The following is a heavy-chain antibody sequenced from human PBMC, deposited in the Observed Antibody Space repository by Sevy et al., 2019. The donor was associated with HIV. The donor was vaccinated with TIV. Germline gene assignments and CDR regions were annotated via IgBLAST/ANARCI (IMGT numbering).Heavy chain of an antibody. CDR3: ARDNDYYYYGMDV. CDR1: GFTFSSYW. CDR2: IKQDGSGK. J-gene: IGHJ6*02. V-gene: IGHV3-7*01. Sequence: GGSLRLSCAASGFTFSSYWMSWVRQAPGKGLEWVANIKQDGSGKYYVDSVKGRFTISRDNAKTSLYLQMNSLRAEDTAVYYCARDNDYYYYGMDVWGQGTTVTVSS.